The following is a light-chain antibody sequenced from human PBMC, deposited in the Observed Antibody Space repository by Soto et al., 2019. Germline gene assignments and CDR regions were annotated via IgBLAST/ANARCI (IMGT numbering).Light chain of an antibody. CDR2: KAT. CDR1: QSSSSK. J-gene: IGKJ2*01. CDR3: RQYNSYSPFT. Sequence: DIPMTQSPSTLSASVGDIVTITCRASQSSSSKLAWYQQKPGKDPRLLIYKATSLESGVASRFNGSGSGTEFTRTMSSLEPDDFATYYCRQYNSYSPFTFGQGTKLEI. V-gene: IGKV1-5*03.